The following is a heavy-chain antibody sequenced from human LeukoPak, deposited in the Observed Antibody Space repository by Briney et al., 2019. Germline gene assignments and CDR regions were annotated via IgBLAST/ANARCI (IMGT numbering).Heavy chain of an antibody. D-gene: IGHD6-19*01. CDR3: ARDSVGSGWDHFDY. CDR2: ISSNGGST. Sequence: PGGSLRLSCAASGFTFSSYAMHWVRQAPGKGLEYVSAISSNGGSTYYANSVKGRFTISRDNSKNTLYLQMNSLRAEDTAVYYCARDSVGSGWDHFDYWGQGTLVTVSS. J-gene: IGHJ4*02. V-gene: IGHV3-64*01. CDR1: GFTFSSYA.